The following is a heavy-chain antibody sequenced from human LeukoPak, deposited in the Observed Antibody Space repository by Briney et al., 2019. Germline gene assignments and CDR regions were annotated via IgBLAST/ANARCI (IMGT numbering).Heavy chain of an antibody. CDR3: ARLLAVAANRYFDY. Sequence: PGGSLRLSCAASGFTFSSYGMHWVRQAPGKGLEWVANIKQDGSEKYYVDSVKGRFTISRDNAKNSLFLQMNSLRAEDTAVYYCARLLAVAANRYFDYWGQGTLVTVSS. CDR2: IKQDGSEK. D-gene: IGHD6-19*01. V-gene: IGHV3-7*01. CDR1: GFTFSSYG. J-gene: IGHJ4*02.